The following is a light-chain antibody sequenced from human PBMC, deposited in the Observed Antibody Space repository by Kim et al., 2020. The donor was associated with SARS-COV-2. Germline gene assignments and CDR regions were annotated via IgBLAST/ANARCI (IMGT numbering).Light chain of an antibody. CDR2: GAS. CDR3: QQYGNSPIT. Sequence: SPGERATLSCRAGQSVSSNYVAWYQQKPGQAPRLLIYGASSRATGIPDRFSGSGSGTDFTLTISRLEPEDFAVYYCQQYGNSPITFGQGTRLEIK. V-gene: IGKV3-20*01. CDR1: QSVSSNY. J-gene: IGKJ5*01.